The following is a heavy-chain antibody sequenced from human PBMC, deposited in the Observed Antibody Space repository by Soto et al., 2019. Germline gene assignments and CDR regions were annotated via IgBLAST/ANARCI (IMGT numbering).Heavy chain of an antibody. V-gene: IGHV4-31*03. CDR1: GGSISSGGYY. J-gene: IGHJ4*02. CDR2: IFYSGST. Sequence: QVQLQESGPGLVKPSQTLSLTCTVSGGSISSGGYYCSWIRQHPGKGLEWIGYIFYSGSTYYNPPLKSRVTISVDTSKNQFSLKLSAVTAADTAVYYCARAPGDYFAYWGQGTPGHRLL. CDR3: ARAPGDYFAY.